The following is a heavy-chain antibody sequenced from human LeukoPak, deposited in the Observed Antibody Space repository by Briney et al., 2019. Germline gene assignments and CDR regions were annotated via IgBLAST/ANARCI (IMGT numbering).Heavy chain of an antibody. Sequence: SETLSLTCTVSGGSISSYYWSWIRQPAGKGPEWIGRIYSSGSTTYNPSLKSRVTMSVDTSKNQFSLKLSSVTAADTAVYYCARKTAYNWFDPWGQGTLVTVSS. CDR1: GGSISSYY. CDR3: ARKTAYNWFDP. V-gene: IGHV4-4*07. J-gene: IGHJ5*02. CDR2: IYSSGST. D-gene: IGHD1-1*01.